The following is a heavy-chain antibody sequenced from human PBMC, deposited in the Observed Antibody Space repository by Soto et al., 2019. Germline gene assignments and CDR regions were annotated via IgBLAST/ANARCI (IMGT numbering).Heavy chain of an antibody. CDR3: TRFRHSSGYYLDY. J-gene: IGHJ4*02. Sequence: GGSLRLSCAASGFTFSGSAMHWVRQASGKGLEWVGRIRSTANNYATSYAASVKGRFTISRDDSKNTVYLQMNSLKTEDTAVYYCTRFRHSSGYYLDYWGQGT. CDR2: IRSTANNYAT. V-gene: IGHV3-73*01. CDR1: GFTFSGSA. D-gene: IGHD3-22*01.